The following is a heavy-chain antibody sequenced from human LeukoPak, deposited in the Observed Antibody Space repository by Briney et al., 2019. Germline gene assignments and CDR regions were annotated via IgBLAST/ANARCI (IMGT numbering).Heavy chain of an antibody. D-gene: IGHD2-15*01. CDR2: IHYTGST. Sequence: SETLSLTCTVSGGSMSSYYWSWIRQPPGKGLEWIGYIHYTGSTNYNPSLKSRVTISGDTSKNQLSLKLSSVTAADTAVYYCARGQWVVVVAAANWFDPWGQGTLVTVSS. J-gene: IGHJ5*02. CDR1: GGSMSSYY. V-gene: IGHV4-59*12. CDR3: ARGQWVVVVAAANWFDP.